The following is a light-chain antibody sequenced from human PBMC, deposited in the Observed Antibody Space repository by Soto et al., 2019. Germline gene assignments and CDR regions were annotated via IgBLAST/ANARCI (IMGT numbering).Light chain of an antibody. V-gene: IGLV1-40*01. CDR1: TSNIGTGYD. Sequence: QSVLTQPPSVSGAPGQRVTTSCTGNTSNIGTGYDVHWYQQLPGRAPRVVIYGNIHRPSGVPERFSGSKSGTAASLSITGLQAEDEADYYCQSYDRSLSGYVFGSGTKVTVL. CDR2: GNI. J-gene: IGLJ1*01. CDR3: QSYDRSLSGYV.